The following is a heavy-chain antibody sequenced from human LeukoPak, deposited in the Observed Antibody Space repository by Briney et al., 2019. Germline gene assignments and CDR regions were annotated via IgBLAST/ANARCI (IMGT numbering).Heavy chain of an antibody. Sequence: GGSLRLSCAASGFTFSDYYMSWIRQAPGKGLEWVSYISSSGSTVYYADSVKGRFTISRDNAKNSLYLQMNSLRAEDTAVYYCAREATVVPAAIQHDAFDIWGQGTMATVSS. J-gene: IGHJ3*02. CDR2: ISSSGSTV. D-gene: IGHD2-2*02. CDR3: AREATVVPAAIQHDAFDI. CDR1: GFTFSDYY. V-gene: IGHV3-11*01.